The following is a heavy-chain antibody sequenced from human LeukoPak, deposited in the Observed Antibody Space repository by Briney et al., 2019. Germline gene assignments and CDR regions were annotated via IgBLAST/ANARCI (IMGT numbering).Heavy chain of an antibody. V-gene: IGHV5-51*01. CDR3: ARQAKYYYDSSGYYCDY. CDR1: GYSFTSYW. Sequence: GESLKISFKGSGYSFTSYWIGWVRQMPGKGLEWMGIIYPGDSDTRYSPSFQGQVTISADKSISTAYLQWSSLKASDTAMYHCARQAKYYYDSSGYYCDYWGQGTLVTVSS. D-gene: IGHD3-22*01. CDR2: IYPGDSDT. J-gene: IGHJ4*02.